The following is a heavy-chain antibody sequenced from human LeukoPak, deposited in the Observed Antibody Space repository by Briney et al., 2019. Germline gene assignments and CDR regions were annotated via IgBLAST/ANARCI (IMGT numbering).Heavy chain of an antibody. CDR1: GGTFSSYA. Sequence: SVKVSCKASGGTFSSYAISWVRQAPGQGLEWMGRIIPILGIANYAQKFQGRVTITADKSTSTAYMELSSLRSEDTAVYYCAREAAPLTYYDSSGTSSWFDPWGQGTLVTVSS. V-gene: IGHV1-69*04. J-gene: IGHJ5*02. D-gene: IGHD3-22*01. CDR2: IIPILGIA. CDR3: AREAAPLTYYDSSGTSSWFDP.